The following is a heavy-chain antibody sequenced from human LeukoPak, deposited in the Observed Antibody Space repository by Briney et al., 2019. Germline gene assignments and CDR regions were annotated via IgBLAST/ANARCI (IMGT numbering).Heavy chain of an antibody. J-gene: IGHJ4*02. D-gene: IGHD3-16*01. CDR3: ARVFRTGGAFDY. Sequence: PGGSLRLFCAASGFTFSSYSMNWVRQAPGKGLEWVSSISSSSSYINYADSVKGRFTISRDNAKNSLYLQMNSLRAEDTAVYYCARVFRTGGAFDYWGQGTLVTVSS. CDR2: ISSSSSYI. CDR1: GFTFSSYS. V-gene: IGHV3-21*01.